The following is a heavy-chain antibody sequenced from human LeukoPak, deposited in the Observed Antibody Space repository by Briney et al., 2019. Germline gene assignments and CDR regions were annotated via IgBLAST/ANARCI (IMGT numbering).Heavy chain of an antibody. CDR1: GFTLSSYA. V-gene: IGHV3-23*01. D-gene: IGHD4-17*01. CDR2: ISGSGGST. CDR3: ARDYGDYFGSLFDY. Sequence: PGGSLRLSCAASGFTLSSYAMSWVRQAPGKGLEWVSAISGSGGSTYYADSVKGRFTISRDNSKNTLYLQMNSLRAEDTAVYYCARDYGDYFGSLFDYWGQGTLVTVSS. J-gene: IGHJ4*02.